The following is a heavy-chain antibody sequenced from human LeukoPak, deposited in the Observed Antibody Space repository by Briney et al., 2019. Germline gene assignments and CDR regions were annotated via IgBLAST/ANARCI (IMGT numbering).Heavy chain of an antibody. V-gene: IGHV1-2*02. CDR3: ARDYGGNSQRYFDL. D-gene: IGHD4-23*01. CDR2: INPNSGGT. CDR1: GYTFTGYY. J-gene: IGHJ2*01. Sequence: GASVKVSCKASGYTFTGYYMHWVRQAPGQGLEWMGWINPNSGGTNYAQKFQGGVTMTRDTSISTAYMELSRLRSDDTAVYYCARDYGGNSQRYFDLWGRGTLVTVSS.